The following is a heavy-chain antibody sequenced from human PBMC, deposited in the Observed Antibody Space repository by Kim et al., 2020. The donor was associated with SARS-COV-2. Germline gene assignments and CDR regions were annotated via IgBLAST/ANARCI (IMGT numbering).Heavy chain of an antibody. CDR1: GFTFSSYA. CDR3: AKSSLAAARRGYYFDY. Sequence: GGSLRLSCAASGFTFSSYAMSWVRQAPGKGLEWVSAISGSGGSTYYADSVKGRFTISRDNSKNTLYLQMNSLRAEDTAVYYCAKSSLAAARRGYYFDYWGQGTLVTVSS. J-gene: IGHJ4*02. V-gene: IGHV3-23*01. CDR2: ISGSGGST. D-gene: IGHD6-13*01.